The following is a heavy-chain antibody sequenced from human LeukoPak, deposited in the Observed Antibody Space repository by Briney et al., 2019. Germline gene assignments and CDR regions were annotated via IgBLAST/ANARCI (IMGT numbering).Heavy chain of an antibody. D-gene: IGHD3-22*01. CDR2: IWYDGSNK. Sequence: PGGSLRLSCAASGFTFSRYAMHWVRQAPGKGLEWVALIWYDGSNKYYADSVKGRFTISRDNSKNTLYLQMSSLRAEDTAVYYCARAAYDSSGYDAFDIWGQGTMVTVSS. CDR1: GFTFSRYA. V-gene: IGHV3-33*01. CDR3: ARAAYDSSGYDAFDI. J-gene: IGHJ3*02.